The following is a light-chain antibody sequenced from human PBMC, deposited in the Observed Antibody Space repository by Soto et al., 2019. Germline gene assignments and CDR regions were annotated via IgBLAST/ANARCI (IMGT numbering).Light chain of an antibody. V-gene: IGKV3-15*01. CDR1: QSVKTL. Sequence: IVLTQSPATLSLSPGERATLSCRASQSVKTLLVWYQQRPGQAPRLLIYGASTRATGIPARFSGSGSGTELTLTISSLQSEDFAAYYCQQYNNWPPWTFGQGTKVDIK. CDR3: QQYNNWPPWT. J-gene: IGKJ1*01. CDR2: GAS.